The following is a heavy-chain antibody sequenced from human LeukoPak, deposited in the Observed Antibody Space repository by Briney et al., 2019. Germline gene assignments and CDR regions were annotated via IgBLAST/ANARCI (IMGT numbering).Heavy chain of an antibody. J-gene: IGHJ5*02. D-gene: IGHD6-25*01. Sequence: GGSLRLSCAASGFTFSSYAMSWVRQAPGKGLEWVSAISGSGGSTYYADSVKGRFTISRGNSKNTLYLQMNSLRAEDTAVYYCAKDKSRRLGGSSGVDPWGQGTLATVSS. CDR2: ISGSGGST. CDR1: GFTFSSYA. CDR3: AKDKSRRLGGSSGVDP. V-gene: IGHV3-23*01.